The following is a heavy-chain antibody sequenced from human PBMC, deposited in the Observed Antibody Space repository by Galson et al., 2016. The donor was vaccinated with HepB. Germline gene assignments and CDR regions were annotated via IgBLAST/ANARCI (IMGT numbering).Heavy chain of an antibody. CDR1: GVSISSGSSY. D-gene: IGHD3-22*01. CDR3: ARHKGSSGYLTGSAFDI. Sequence: ETLSLTCTVSGVSISSGSSYWGWIRQPPGKGLEWIGTIYSSGSTYYNPSLKSRVTISIDTSKNHFSLNLSSVTAADTAVYYCARHKGSSGYLTGSAFDIWGQGTVVTVSS. J-gene: IGHJ3*02. CDR2: IYSSGST. V-gene: IGHV4-39*01.